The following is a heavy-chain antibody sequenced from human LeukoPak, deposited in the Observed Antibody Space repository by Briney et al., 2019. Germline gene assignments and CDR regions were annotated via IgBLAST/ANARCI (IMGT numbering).Heavy chain of an antibody. J-gene: IGHJ4*02. V-gene: IGHV4-34*01. CDR1: GGSFSGYY. Sequence: SETLSLTCAVYGGSFSGYYWSWICQPPGKGLEWIGEINHSGSTNYNPSLKSRVTISVDTSKNQFSLKLSSVTAADTAVYYCASNSFDYYGSGSYSVDYWGQGTLVTVSS. D-gene: IGHD3-10*01. CDR2: INHSGST. CDR3: ASNSFDYYGSGSYSVDY.